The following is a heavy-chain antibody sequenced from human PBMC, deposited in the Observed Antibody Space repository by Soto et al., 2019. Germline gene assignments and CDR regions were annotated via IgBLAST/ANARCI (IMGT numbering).Heavy chain of an antibody. J-gene: IGHJ3*02. CDR1: GFTFSSYS. Sequence: GGSLRLSCAASGFTFSSYSMNWVRQAPGKGLEWVSYISSSSSTIYYADSVKGRFTISRDNAKNSLYLQMNSLRDEDTAVDYCARDGYYYDSNYAFDIWGQGTMVTVSS. D-gene: IGHD3-22*01. V-gene: IGHV3-48*02. CDR2: ISSSSSTI. CDR3: ARDGYYYDSNYAFDI.